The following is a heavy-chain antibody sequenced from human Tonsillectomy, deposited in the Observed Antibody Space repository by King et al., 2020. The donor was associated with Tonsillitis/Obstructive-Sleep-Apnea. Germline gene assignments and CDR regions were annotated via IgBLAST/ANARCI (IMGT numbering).Heavy chain of an antibody. D-gene: IGHD2-21*01. CDR3: VKIKPAYCGGGCPTYFDY. CDR1: GFSFSSYA. V-gene: IGHV3-23*01. Sequence: VQLLESGGGLVQPGGSLRLSCAASGFSFSSYAMSWVRQAPGKGLEWVSVISGSGGSTYYADSVKGRFTISRENSKNTLYLHVNSLRAEDTAVYFCVKIKPAYCGGGCPTYFDYWGQGTLVTVSS. J-gene: IGHJ4*02. CDR2: ISGSGGST.